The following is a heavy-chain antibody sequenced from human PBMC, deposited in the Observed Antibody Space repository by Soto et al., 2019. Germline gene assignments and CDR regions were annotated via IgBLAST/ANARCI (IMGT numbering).Heavy chain of an antibody. Sequence: PSETLSLTCTVSGGSISSYYWSCIRQPPGKGLEWIGYIYYSGSTNYNPSLKSRVTISVDTSKNQFSLKLSSVTAADTAVYYCARDVGSRIYYWGQGSLVTVSS. J-gene: IGHJ4*02. V-gene: IGHV4-59*01. CDR2: IYYSGST. CDR1: GGSISSYY. CDR3: ARDVGSRIYY. D-gene: IGHD6-13*01.